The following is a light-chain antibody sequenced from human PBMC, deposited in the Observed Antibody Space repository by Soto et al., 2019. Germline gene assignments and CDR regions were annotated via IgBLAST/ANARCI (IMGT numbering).Light chain of an antibody. J-gene: IGLJ1*01. CDR2: DVS. Sequence: QLVLTQPASVSGSPGQSITISCTGTSSDVGGYNYVSWYQQHPGKAPKLMIYDVSNRPSGVSNRFSGSKSGNTASLTISGLQAEDEADYYCSSFTSSNTGVFGTGTQLTVL. CDR1: SSDVGGYNY. V-gene: IGLV2-14*01. CDR3: SSFTSSNTGV.